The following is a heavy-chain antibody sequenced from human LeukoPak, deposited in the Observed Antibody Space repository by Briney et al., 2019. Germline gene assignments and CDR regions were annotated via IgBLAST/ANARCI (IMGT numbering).Heavy chain of an antibody. D-gene: IGHD1-14*01. CDR3: ARDIDLTAGIMDV. CDR2: IVGSSSYT. Sequence: GGSLRLSCAASGFTFSSYSMNWVRQAPGKGLEWVSFIVGSSSYTNYADSVRGRFTISRDNAKNSLYLQMNSLRAEDTAVYYCARDIDLTAGIMDVWGQGTTVTVSS. V-gene: IGHV3-21*04. J-gene: IGHJ6*02. CDR1: GFTFSSYS.